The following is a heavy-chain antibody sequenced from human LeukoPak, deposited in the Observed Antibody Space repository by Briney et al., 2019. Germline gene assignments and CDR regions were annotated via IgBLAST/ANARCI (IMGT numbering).Heavy chain of an antibody. V-gene: IGHV4-39*07. CDR2: IYYSGST. J-gene: IGHJ4*02. D-gene: IGHD6-19*01. CDR1: GGSISSSNYY. Sequence: SETLSLTCTVSGGSISSSNYYWGWIRQPPGKGLEWIGSIYYSGSTYYNPSLKSRVTISVDTSKNQFSLKLSSVTAADTAVYYCARKRVRYSSGWYDPAFDYWGQGTLVTVSS. CDR3: ARKRVRYSSGWYDPAFDY.